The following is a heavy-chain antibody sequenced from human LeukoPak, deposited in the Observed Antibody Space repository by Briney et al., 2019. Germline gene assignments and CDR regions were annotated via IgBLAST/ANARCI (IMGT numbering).Heavy chain of an antibody. D-gene: IGHD3-22*01. V-gene: IGHV3-30*03. CDR2: ISYDGSNI. J-gene: IGHJ4*02. CDR3: ARAVYDTSGHYYYYFDY. Sequence: GGSLRLSCAASGFTFSSYGMHWVRQAPGKGLEWVAVISYDGSNINYAESVKGRFTISRDNSKNTLYLQMNSLRAEDTAVYYCARAVYDTSGHYYYYFDYWGQGTLVTVSS. CDR1: GFTFSSYG.